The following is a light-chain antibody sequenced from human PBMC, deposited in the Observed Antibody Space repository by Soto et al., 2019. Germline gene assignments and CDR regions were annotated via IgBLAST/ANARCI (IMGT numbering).Light chain of an antibody. CDR2: DAS. Sequence: EIVLTQSPATLSLSPGERATLSCRASQSVSTYLAWYQQKPGQAPRLLIYDASNRATGIPARFSGSGSETDFTLTISSLEPEDFAIYFCQQRRYWVTFGQGTRLEIK. V-gene: IGKV3-11*01. CDR1: QSVSTY. CDR3: QQRRYWVT. J-gene: IGKJ5*01.